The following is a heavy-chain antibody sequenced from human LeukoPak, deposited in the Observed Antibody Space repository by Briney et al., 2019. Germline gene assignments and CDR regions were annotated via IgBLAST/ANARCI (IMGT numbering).Heavy chain of an antibody. V-gene: IGHV3-15*01. CDR2: IKSKTDGGTT. Sequence: GGSLRLSCAASGFTFSNACMSWVRQAPGQGPEWVGRIKSKTDGGTTDYPAPVKGRFTISRDDSKNTLYLQMNSLKPEDTAVYYCTTNYDFWSGYYGWGQGTLVTVSS. CDR1: GFTFSNAC. D-gene: IGHD3-3*01. J-gene: IGHJ4*02. CDR3: TTNYDFWSGYYG.